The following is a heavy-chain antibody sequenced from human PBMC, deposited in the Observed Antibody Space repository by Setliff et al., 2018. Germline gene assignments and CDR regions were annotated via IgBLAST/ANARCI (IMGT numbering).Heavy chain of an antibody. D-gene: IGHD3-10*01. Sequence: PSETLSLTCAVSGDSIKSNAYYWGWIRQSPVRGLEWIGSVHSSGTTHYNPSLKSRVTISVGSAKNHFSLNLRSVTAADTAIYYCARPPKWFGEVIIGALDVWGQGTVVTVSS. CDR2: VHSSGTT. V-gene: IGHV4-39*02. J-gene: IGHJ3*01. CDR1: GDSIKSNAYY. CDR3: ARPPKWFGEVIIGALDV.